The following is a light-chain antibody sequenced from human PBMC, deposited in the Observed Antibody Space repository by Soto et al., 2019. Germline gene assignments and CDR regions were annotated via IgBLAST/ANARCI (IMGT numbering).Light chain of an antibody. Sequence: DIQMTQSPSSLSASIGDRVTITCQASQSISFYLNWYQQKPGNAPKVLIYAASNLQSGVPSRFSGSESGTDLSLFIRCLQPEYFANYYCQQTYSAILTFGQRTKVDI. CDR3: QQTYSAILT. CDR2: AAS. V-gene: IGKV1-39*01. J-gene: IGKJ1*01. CDR1: QSISFY.